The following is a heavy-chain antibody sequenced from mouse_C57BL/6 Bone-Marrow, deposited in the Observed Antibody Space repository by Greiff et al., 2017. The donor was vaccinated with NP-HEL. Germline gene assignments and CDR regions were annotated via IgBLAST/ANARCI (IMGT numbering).Heavy chain of an antibody. Sequence: QVHVKQSGPGLVQPSQSLSITCTVSGFSLTSYGVHWVRQSPGKGLEWLGVIWRGGSTDYNAAFMSRLSITKDNSKSQVFFKMNSLQADDTAIYYCAKRGYYGTWYFDVWGTGTTVTVSS. D-gene: IGHD1-1*01. V-gene: IGHV2-5*01. J-gene: IGHJ1*03. CDR2: IWRGGST. CDR3: AKRGYYGTWYFDV. CDR1: GFSLTSYG.